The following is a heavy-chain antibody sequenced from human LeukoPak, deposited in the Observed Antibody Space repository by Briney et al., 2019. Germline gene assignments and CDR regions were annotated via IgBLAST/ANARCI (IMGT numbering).Heavy chain of an antibody. V-gene: IGHV3-33*01. D-gene: IGHD6-19*01. CDR2: IWYDGTNK. J-gene: IGHJ4*02. CDR1: GFTFSNYG. Sequence: GGSLRLSCAASGFTFSNYGMHWVRQAPGKGLEWVAVIWYDGTNKCYADSVKGRFTISRDNSKNMQYLQMNSLGVEDTAVYYCARDLGSGWYDYWGQGTLVTVSS. CDR3: ARDLGSGWYDY.